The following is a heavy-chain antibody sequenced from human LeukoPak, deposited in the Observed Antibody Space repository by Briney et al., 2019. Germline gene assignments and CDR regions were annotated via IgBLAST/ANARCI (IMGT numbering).Heavy chain of an antibody. V-gene: IGHV3-74*01. Sequence: SGGSLRLSCAASEFTFSSYWMHWVRQAPGKGLVWVSRINSDGSSTSYADSVKGRFTISRDNAKNTLYLQMSSLRAEDTAVYYCARTLVGYCSSTRCYFEAFDIWGQGTTVTVSS. D-gene: IGHD2-2*01. J-gene: IGHJ3*02. CDR1: EFTFSSYW. CDR3: ARTLVGYCSSTRCYFEAFDI. CDR2: INSDGSST.